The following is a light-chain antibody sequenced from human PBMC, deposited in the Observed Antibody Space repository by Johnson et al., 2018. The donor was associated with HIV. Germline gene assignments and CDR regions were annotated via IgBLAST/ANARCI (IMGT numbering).Light chain of an antibody. CDR1: ISNIESYF. CDR2: EDN. J-gene: IGLJ1*01. CDR3: GIWDASLSPLYV. V-gene: IGLV1-51*02. Sequence: PVLTQPPSVSAAPGLRVNISCSGNISNIESYFVSWYQQLPGAAPTLLIYEDNKRPSGIPDRFSGSKSGATATLGITGLQTGDEADYYCGIWDASLSPLYVFGTGTTITVL.